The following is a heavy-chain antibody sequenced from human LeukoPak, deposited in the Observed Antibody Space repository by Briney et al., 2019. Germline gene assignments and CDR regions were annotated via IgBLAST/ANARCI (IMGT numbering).Heavy chain of an antibody. CDR2: IYSGGST. V-gene: IGHV3-66*01. J-gene: IGHJ4*02. Sequence: GGSLRLSCAASGFTVSSNYMSWVRQAPGKGLEWVPVIYSGGSTYYADSVKGRFTISRDNSKNTLYLQMNSLRAEDTAVYYCAREYSSSSGDYWGQGTLVTVSS. CDR1: GFTVSSNY. D-gene: IGHD6-6*01. CDR3: AREYSSSSGDY.